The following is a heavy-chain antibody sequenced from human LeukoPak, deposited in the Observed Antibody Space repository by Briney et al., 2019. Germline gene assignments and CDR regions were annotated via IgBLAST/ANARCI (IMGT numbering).Heavy chain of an antibody. V-gene: IGHV3-23*01. Sequence: GGSLRLSCAASVFTFSHSAMNWVRQAPGKGLEWVSTISSGGAGTYYADSVKGRFSISRDNSKNTLYLQMNSLRAEDTAVYYCAKSGGSGTYPNWFDSWGQGTLVTVSS. CDR2: ISSGGAGT. J-gene: IGHJ5*01. CDR1: VFTFSHSA. CDR3: AKSGGSGTYPNWFDS. D-gene: IGHD3-10*01.